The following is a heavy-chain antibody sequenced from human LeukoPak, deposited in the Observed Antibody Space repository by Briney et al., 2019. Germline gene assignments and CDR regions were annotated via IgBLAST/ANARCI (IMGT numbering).Heavy chain of an antibody. CDR1: GFTVSSNY. V-gene: IGHV3-53*01. Sequence: GGSLRLSCAASGFTVSSNYMSWVRQAPGKGLEWVSVIYSDDSTYYADSVKGRFTISRDNSKNTMDLQMNSLRAEDTAVYYCAKGGYSSSWCLDYWGQGTLVTVSS. J-gene: IGHJ4*02. CDR3: AKGGYSSSWCLDY. D-gene: IGHD6-13*01. CDR2: IYSDDST.